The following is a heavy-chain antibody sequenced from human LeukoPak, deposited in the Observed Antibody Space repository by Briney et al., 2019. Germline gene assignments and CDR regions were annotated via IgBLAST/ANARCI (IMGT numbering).Heavy chain of an antibody. Sequence: SETLSLTCTVSGGSINGYYWSWIRQPAGKGLEWIGRIYNSESINYNPSLKSRITMSIDTSKNQFSLKLNSVTAADTAVYYCARDRSSSYTRDWFDPWGQGALVTVSS. CDR3: ARDRSSSYTRDWFDP. V-gene: IGHV4-4*07. D-gene: IGHD6-13*01. J-gene: IGHJ5*02. CDR2: IYNSESI. CDR1: GGSINGYY.